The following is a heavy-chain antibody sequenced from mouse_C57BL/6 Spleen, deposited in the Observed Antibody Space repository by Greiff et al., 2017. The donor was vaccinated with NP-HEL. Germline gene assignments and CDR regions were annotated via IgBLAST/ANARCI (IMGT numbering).Heavy chain of an antibody. Sequence: QVQLQQPGAELVMPGASVKLSCKASGYTFTSYWMHWVKQRPGHGLEWIGEIDPSDSDTNYNQKFKGKATLTADKSSSTAYMQLSSLTSEDSAVYYCARGYNDYDERPSFDYWGQGTTLTVSS. CDR2: IDPSDSDT. V-gene: IGHV1-69*01. CDR3: ARGYNDYDERPSFDY. J-gene: IGHJ2*01. CDR1: GYTFTSYW. D-gene: IGHD2-4*01.